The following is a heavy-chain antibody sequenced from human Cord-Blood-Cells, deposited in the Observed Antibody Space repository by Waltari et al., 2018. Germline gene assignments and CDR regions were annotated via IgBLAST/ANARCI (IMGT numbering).Heavy chain of an antibody. CDR1: GGSFSGYY. CDR2: INHSGST. CDR3: ARLGGQQQLVPLPCDL. J-gene: IGHJ2*01. D-gene: IGHD6-13*01. V-gene: IGHV4-34*01. Sequence: QVQLQQWGAGLLKPSETLSLTCAVYGGSFSGYYWSWIRQPPGKGREWMREINHSGSTNYNPSLKSRVTISIDTSKNQFSLKLSSGTAADTAVYYCARLGGQQQLVPLPCDLWGRGILVTVSS.